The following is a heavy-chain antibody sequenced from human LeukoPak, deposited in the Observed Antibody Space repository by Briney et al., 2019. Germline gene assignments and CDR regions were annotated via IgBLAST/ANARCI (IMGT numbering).Heavy chain of an antibody. CDR2: IYTSGST. J-gene: IGHJ5*02. CDR3: ARGGRLGWFDP. CDR1: GGSISSYY. D-gene: IGHD3-16*01. V-gene: IGHV4-4*07. Sequence: PSETLSLTCTVSGGSISSYYWSWIQQPAGKGLAWIGRIYTSGSTNYNPSLKSRVTMSVDTSKNQFSLKLSSVTAADTAVYYCARGGRLGWFDPWGQGTLVTVSS.